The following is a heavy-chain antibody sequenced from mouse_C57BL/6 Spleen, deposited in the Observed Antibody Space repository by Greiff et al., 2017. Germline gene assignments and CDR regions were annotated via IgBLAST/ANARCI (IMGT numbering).Heavy chain of an antibody. D-gene: IGHD2-4*01. CDR2: IYPGDGDT. Sequence: QVQLKESGPELVKPGASVKISCKASGYAFSSSWMNWVKQRPGKGLEWIGRIYPGDGDTNYNGKFKGKATLTADKSSSTAYMQLSSLTSEDSAVYFWAIDYLYAMDYWGQGTSVTVSS. V-gene: IGHV1-82*01. CDR3: AIDYLYAMDY. J-gene: IGHJ4*01. CDR1: GYAFSSSW.